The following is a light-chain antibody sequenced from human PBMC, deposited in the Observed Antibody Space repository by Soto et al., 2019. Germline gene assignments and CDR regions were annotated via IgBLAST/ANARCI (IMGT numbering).Light chain of an antibody. CDR2: GAS. J-gene: IGKJ1*01. V-gene: IGKV3-20*01. Sequence: EIVLTQSPGTLSLFPGERATLSCRASQSVSSSYLAWYQQKPGQAPRLLIYGASSRATGIPDRFSGSGSGTDFTLTISSLQSEDFAVYYCQQYVHWPPGTFGQGTKVDIK. CDR3: QQYVHWPPGT. CDR1: QSVSSSY.